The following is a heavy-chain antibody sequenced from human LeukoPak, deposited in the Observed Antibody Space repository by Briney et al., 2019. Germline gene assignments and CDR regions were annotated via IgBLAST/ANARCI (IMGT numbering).Heavy chain of an antibody. V-gene: IGHV3-7*04. D-gene: IGHD3-22*01. CDR3: ARGYYDLPFDI. Sequence: VKGRFTISRANAKNSLYLQMNSLRAEDTAVYYCARGYYDLPFDIWGQGTMVTVSS. J-gene: IGHJ3*02.